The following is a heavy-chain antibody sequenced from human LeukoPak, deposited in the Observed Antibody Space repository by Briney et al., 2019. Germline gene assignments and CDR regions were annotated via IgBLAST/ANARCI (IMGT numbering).Heavy chain of an antibody. CDR2: ISYDGSNK. CDR1: GFTFSSYA. Sequence: GRSLRLSCAASGFTFSSYAMHWVRQAPGNGLEWVAVISYDGSNKYYADSVKGRFTISRDNSKNTLYLQMNSLRAEDTAVYYCAREFRRNLYYLDYWGQGTLVTVSS. CDR3: AREFRRNLYYLDY. V-gene: IGHV3-30-3*01. J-gene: IGHJ4*02.